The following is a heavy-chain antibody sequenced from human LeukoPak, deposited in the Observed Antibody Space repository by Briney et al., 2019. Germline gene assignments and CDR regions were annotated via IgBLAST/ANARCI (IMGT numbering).Heavy chain of an antibody. CDR2: IYTSGST. J-gene: IGHJ4*02. CDR1: GGSISSGSYY. CDR3: ARDHPDTAMVYYFDY. V-gene: IGHV4-61*02. Sequence: PSETLSLTCTVSGGSISSGSYYWSWIRQPAGKGLEWIGRIYTSGSTNYNPSLKSRVTISVDTSKNQFSLKLSSVTAADTAVYYCARDHPDTAMVYYFDYWGQGTLVTVSS. D-gene: IGHD5-18*01.